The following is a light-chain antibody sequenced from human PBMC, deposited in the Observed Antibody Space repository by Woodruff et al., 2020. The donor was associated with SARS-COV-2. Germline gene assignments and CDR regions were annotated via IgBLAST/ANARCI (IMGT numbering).Light chain of an antibody. V-gene: IGLV3-1*01. Sequence: DIQRPAGVPDRFSASNFGDTATLTISGAQAADEADYYCQAWDSDSSSVVFGGGTKLTVL. J-gene: IGLJ2*01. CDR2: DI. CDR3: QAWDSDSSSVV.